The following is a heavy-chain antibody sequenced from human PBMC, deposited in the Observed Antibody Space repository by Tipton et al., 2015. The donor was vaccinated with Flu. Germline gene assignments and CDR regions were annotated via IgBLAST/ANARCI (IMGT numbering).Heavy chain of an antibody. Sequence: VQLVQSGAEVKKPGESLKISCKGSGYSFTNYWIGWVRQMPGKGLEWMGIIYPGDSDTRYSPSFQGQVSISVDKSITTAYLQWSSLKASDTAMYYCARGTGYYYDIHGYSAYWGQGTLVTVSS. CDR3: ARGTGYYYDIHGYSAY. CDR2: IYPGDSDT. CDR1: GYSFTNYW. V-gene: IGHV5-51*01. D-gene: IGHD3-22*01. J-gene: IGHJ4*02.